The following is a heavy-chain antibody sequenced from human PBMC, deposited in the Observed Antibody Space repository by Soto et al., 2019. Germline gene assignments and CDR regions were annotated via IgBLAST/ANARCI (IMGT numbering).Heavy chain of an antibody. V-gene: IGHV4-4*07. J-gene: IGHJ5*02. Sequence: PSETLSLTCTVSGGSISSYYWSWIRQPAGKGLEWIGSIYHSGTTYYNPSVKGRVTISVDTSKNQFSLKMSSVTAADTAVYYCARDSSGYYWFDPWGQGTLVTVSS. CDR1: GGSISSYY. CDR3: ARDSSGYYWFDP. CDR2: IYHSGTT. D-gene: IGHD3-22*01.